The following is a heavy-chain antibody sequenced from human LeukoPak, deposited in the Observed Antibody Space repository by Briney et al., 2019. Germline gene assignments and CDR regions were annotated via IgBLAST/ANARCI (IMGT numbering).Heavy chain of an antibody. CDR3: AKEDIVVVVAATTPNCFDY. V-gene: IGHV3-23*01. CDR2: ISGSGGST. Sequence: PGGSLRLSCAASGFTFSSYAMSRVRQAPGKGLEWVSAISGSGGSTYYADSVKGRFTISRDNSKNTLYLQMNSLRAEDTAVYYCAKEDIVVVVAATTPNCFDYWGQGTLVTVSS. D-gene: IGHD2-15*01. CDR1: GFTFSSYA. J-gene: IGHJ4*02.